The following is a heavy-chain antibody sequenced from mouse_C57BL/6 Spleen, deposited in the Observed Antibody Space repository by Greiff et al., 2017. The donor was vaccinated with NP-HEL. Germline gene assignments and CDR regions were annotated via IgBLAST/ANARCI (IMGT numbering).Heavy chain of an antibody. V-gene: IGHV1-64*01. CDR1: GYTFTSYW. D-gene: IGHD1-1*01. CDR2: IHPNSGST. Sequence: QVQLQPPGAELVKPGASVKLSCKASGYTFTSYWMHWVKQRPGQGLEWIGMIHPNSGSTNYNEKFKSKATLTVDKSSSTAYMQLSSLTSEDSAVYYCARDYYGDYYAMDYWGKGTSVTVSS. CDR3: ARDYYGDYYAMDY. J-gene: IGHJ4*01.